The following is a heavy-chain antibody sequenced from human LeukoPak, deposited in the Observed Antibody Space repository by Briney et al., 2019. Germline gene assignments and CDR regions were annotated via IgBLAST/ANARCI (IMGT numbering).Heavy chain of an antibody. CDR2: IYYSGST. CDR1: GGSISSYY. V-gene: IGHV4-59*08. J-gene: IGHJ6*02. Sequence: PSETLSLTCTVSGGSISSYYWSWIRQPPGKGLEWIGYIYYSGSTNYNPSLKSRVTISVDTSKNQFSLKPSSVTAADTAVYYCARTTIAAAGMLYYYGMDVWGQGTTVTVSS. D-gene: IGHD6-13*01. CDR3: ARTTIAAAGMLYYYGMDV.